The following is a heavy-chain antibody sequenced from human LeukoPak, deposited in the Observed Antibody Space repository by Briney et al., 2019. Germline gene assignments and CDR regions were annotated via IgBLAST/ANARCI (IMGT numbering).Heavy chain of an antibody. J-gene: IGHJ4*02. D-gene: IGHD2-2*01. Sequence: GGSLRLSCAASGFTVTSNFMHWVRQAPGKGLEWVALIWYDGSNKYYADSVKGRFTISRDNSKNTLYLQMNSLRAEDTAVYYCARDQGCTSTNCYSLFFHYWGQGTLVTVSS. CDR3: ARDQGCTSTNCYSLFFHY. CDR1: GFTVTSNF. V-gene: IGHV3-33*08. CDR2: IWYDGSNK.